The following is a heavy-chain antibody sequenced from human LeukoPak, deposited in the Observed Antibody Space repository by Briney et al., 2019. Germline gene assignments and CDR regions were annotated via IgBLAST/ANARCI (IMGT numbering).Heavy chain of an antibody. D-gene: IGHD1-26*01. J-gene: IGHJ4*02. Sequence: SETLSLTCTVSGGSINSNSYYWGWIRQPPGMGLEWIGSIYYSGSTYYNPSLKSRVTISVDTSKNQFSLKLSSVTAADTAVYYCARVEWELLGFDYWGRGILVTVSS. V-gene: IGHV4-39*07. CDR1: GGSINSNSYY. CDR3: ARVEWELLGFDY. CDR2: IYYSGST.